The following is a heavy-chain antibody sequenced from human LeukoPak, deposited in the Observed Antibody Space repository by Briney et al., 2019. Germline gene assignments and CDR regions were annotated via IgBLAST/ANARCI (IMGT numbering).Heavy chain of an antibody. J-gene: IGHJ4*02. D-gene: IGHD2-2*01. V-gene: IGHV1-46*01. Sequence: ASVKVSCKASGYRFTSYDMHWVRQAPGQGLEWMGIINPSGGSTSYAQRFQGRVAMTRDTSTTTVYMEVNSLTSGDTAVYFRERDGPTAAPFDYWGQGTLVTVSS. CDR2: INPSGGST. CDR3: ERDGPTAAPFDY. CDR1: GYRFTSYD.